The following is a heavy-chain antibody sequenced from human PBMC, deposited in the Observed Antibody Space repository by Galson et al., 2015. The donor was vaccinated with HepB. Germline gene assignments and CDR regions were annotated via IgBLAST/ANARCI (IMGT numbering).Heavy chain of an antibody. V-gene: IGHV7-4-1*02. CDR1: GYTFTSYA. CDR2: INTKTGKP. Sequence: SVKVSCKASGYTFTSYAMNWVRQAPGQGFEWMGWINTKTGKPTYAQGFTGRLVLSLDTSASTAYLQISSLKAGDTAVYYCARGGGVPGLYWGQGTLVTVSS. D-gene: IGHD2-2*01. J-gene: IGHJ4*02. CDR3: ARGGGVPGLY.